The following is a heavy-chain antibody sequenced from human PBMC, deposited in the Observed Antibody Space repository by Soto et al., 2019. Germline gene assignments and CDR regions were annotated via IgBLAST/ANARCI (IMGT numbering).Heavy chain of an antibody. CDR3: AHQTISYTMDV. V-gene: IGHV4-4*02. D-gene: IGHD1-1*01. J-gene: IGHJ6*02. Sequence: QVQLQESGPGLVKPSGTLSLTCAVSGGSIRCHYWWSWVRQTPGKGLEWIGEIYHGGATYYNPSLKSRVTSSTDESKNQLALKLSSVPAADTAVYYCAHQTISYTMDVWGQGTTVTVSS. CDR2: IYHGGAT. CDR1: GGSIRCHYW.